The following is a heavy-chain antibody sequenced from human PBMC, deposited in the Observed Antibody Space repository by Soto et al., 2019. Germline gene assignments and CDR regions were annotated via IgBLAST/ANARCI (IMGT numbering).Heavy chain of an antibody. Sequence: GESLKISCKGSGYTFTNYWIGWVRQMPGKGLEGMGIIYPGDSDTKYNPSFQGQVTISADKSITTTYLQWSSLKAADTAIYYCAASIFYYGMDVWGQGTTVTVSS. J-gene: IGHJ6*02. CDR3: AASIFYYGMDV. CDR1: GYTFTNYW. CDR2: IYPGDSDT. V-gene: IGHV5-51*01.